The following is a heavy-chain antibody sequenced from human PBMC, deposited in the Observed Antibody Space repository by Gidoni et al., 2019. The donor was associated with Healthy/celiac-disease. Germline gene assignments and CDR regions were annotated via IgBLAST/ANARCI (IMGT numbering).Heavy chain of an antibody. Sequence: QVQLQESGPGLVKPSQTLSLTCTVSGGSNSSGSYYWSWIRQHPGKGLEWIGYIYYSGSTYYNPALKRRVTISVDTSKNQFSLKLSSVTAADTAVYYCARRPGGVAGIDYWGQGTLVTVSS. J-gene: IGHJ4*02. D-gene: IGHD6-19*01. CDR3: ARRPGGVAGIDY. V-gene: IGHV4-31*03. CDR2: IYYSGST. CDR1: GGSNSSGSYY.